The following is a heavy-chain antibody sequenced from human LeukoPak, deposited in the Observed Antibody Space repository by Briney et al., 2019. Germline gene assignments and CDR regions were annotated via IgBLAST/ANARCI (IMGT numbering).Heavy chain of an antibody. Sequence: ASVKVSCKASGYTFTSYAMNWVRQAPGQGLEWMGWINANTGNPTYAQGFTGRFVFSLDTSVSTAYLQISSLKAEDTAVYYCARDHVVRGGAYNWSDPWGQGTLVTVSS. CDR1: GYTFTSYA. V-gene: IGHV7-4-1*02. J-gene: IGHJ5*02. CDR3: ARDHVVRGGAYNWSDP. D-gene: IGHD3-10*01. CDR2: INANTGNP.